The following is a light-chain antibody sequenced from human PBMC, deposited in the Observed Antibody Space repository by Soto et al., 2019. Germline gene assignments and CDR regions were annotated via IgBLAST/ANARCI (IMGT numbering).Light chain of an antibody. Sequence: EMVWTQSPATLSLSPGERATLSCRASQSVRNYLAWYQQKPGQAPRLLIYDASNRATGIPARFSGSGSGTDFTLTISSLEPEDFAVYYCQQRSNWPPTTFGQGTRLEIK. CDR2: DAS. J-gene: IGKJ5*01. CDR1: QSVRNY. V-gene: IGKV3-11*01. CDR3: QQRSNWPPTT.